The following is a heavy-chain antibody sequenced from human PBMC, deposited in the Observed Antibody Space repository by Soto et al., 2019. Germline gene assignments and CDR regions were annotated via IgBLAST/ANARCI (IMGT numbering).Heavy chain of an antibody. D-gene: IGHD2-2*01. Sequence: GGSLRLSCAASGFTFSSYAMHWVRQAPGKGLEWVAVISYDGSNKYYADSVKGRFTISRDNAKNTLYLQMNNLRVEDSATYYCAKAEYTSALPGVWGQGTLVTVSS. J-gene: IGHJ4*02. CDR2: ISYDGSNK. CDR1: GFTFSSYA. V-gene: IGHV3-30-3*01. CDR3: AKAEYTSALPGV.